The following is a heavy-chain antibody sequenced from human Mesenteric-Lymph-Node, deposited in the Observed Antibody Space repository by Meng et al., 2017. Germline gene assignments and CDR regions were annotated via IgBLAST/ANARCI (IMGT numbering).Heavy chain of an antibody. V-gene: IGHV3-33*01. CDR3: ARDGAAAGHGTYYYYGMDV. Sequence: GGSLRLSCAASGFTFSSYGMHWVRQAPGKGLEWVAVIWYDGSNKYYADSVKGRFTISRDNSKNTLYLQMNSLRAEDTAVYYCARDGAAAGHGTYYYYGMDVWGQGTTVTVSS. CDR1: GFTFSSYG. D-gene: IGHD6-13*01. J-gene: IGHJ6*02. CDR2: IWYDGSNK.